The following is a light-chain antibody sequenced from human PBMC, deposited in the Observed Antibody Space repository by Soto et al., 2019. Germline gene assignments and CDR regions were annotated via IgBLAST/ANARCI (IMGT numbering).Light chain of an antibody. CDR2: AAS. CDR3: QQSYSTPRT. J-gene: IGKJ1*01. V-gene: IGKV1-39*01. Sequence: DIQMTQSPSSLSASVGDRVTITCRASQSISNSLNWYQQKPGKAPKLLIYAASSLQSGVPSRFSGSGSGTDFTLTISRLQPEDFATYYCQQSYSTPRTFGQGTKVDIK. CDR1: QSISNS.